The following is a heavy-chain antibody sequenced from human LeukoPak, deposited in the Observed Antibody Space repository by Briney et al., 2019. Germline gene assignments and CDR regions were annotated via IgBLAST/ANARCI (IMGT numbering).Heavy chain of an antibody. CDR3: ARDPGIRVLWFGESRVRFDP. D-gene: IGHD3-10*01. Sequence: ASVKVSCKASGYTFTSYGISWARQAPGQGLEWMGWISAYNGNTNYAQKLQGRVTMTTDTSTSTAYMELRSLRSDDTAVYYCARDPGIRVLWFGESRVRFDPWGQGTLVTVSS. V-gene: IGHV1-18*01. CDR2: ISAYNGNT. J-gene: IGHJ5*02. CDR1: GYTFTSYG.